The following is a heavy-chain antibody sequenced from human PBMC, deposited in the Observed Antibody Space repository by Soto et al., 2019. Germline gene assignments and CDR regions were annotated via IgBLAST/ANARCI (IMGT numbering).Heavy chain of an antibody. Sequence: PSETLSLTCTVSGGSISSYYWSWIRQPPGEGLEWIGYIYYSGSTNYNPSLKSRVTISVDTSKNQFSLKLSSVTAADTAVYYCAGLTFWTRIDPWGQGTLVTVSS. CDR2: IYYSGST. D-gene: IGHD3-3*01. J-gene: IGHJ5*02. V-gene: IGHV4-59*08. CDR3: AGLTFWTRIDP. CDR1: GGSISSYY.